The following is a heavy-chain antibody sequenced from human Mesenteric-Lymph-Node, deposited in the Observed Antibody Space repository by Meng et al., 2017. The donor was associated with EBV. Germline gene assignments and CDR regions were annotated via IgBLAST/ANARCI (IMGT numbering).Heavy chain of an antibody. J-gene: IGHJ4*02. V-gene: IGHV6-1*01. CDR1: GDSRSTNSAA. Sequence: QVQRHQSSPSLGTPSHTLPLTCAISGDSRSTNSAAFNWIRQSPSRGLEWLGRTYDRSKYNYNYAVYVRSRITINPDTSKNQFSLQLNSLTPKYTAVYYCARNPSSWYYFDYWGQGTLVTVSS. D-gene: IGHD6-19*01. CDR3: ARNPSSWYYFDY. CDR2: TYDRSKYNY.